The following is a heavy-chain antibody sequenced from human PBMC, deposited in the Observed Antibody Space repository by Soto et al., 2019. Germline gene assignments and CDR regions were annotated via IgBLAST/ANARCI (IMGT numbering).Heavy chain of an antibody. Sequence: PGGSLRLSCAASGFNFSTYWMSWVRQAPGKGLEWVANIKQDGSEKYYVDSVKGRFTISRDNAKNSLYLQMNSLRAEDTAVYYCARDLIVVVPELLNWFDPWGQGTLVTVSS. CDR1: GFNFSTYW. CDR3: ARDLIVVVPELLNWFDP. D-gene: IGHD2-2*01. J-gene: IGHJ5*02. CDR2: IKQDGSEK. V-gene: IGHV3-7*01.